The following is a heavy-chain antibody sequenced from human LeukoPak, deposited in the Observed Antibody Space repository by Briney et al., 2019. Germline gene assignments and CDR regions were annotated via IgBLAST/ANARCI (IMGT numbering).Heavy chain of an antibody. CDR3: ARDTGTIPNFDY. J-gene: IGHJ4*02. CDR2: IMAYNGNT. D-gene: IGHD1-1*01. V-gene: IGHV1-18*01. CDR1: GYTFTSYG. Sequence: ASVKVSCKASGYTFTSYGINWVRQAPGQGLEWMGWIMAYNGNTNYAQKFQGRVTMTTDTSTSTAYMDLKSLTSDNTAVYYCARDTGTIPNFDYWGQGTLVTVSS.